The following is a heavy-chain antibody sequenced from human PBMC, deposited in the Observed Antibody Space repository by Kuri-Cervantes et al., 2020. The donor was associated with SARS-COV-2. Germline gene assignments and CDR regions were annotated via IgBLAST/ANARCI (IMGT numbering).Heavy chain of an antibody. J-gene: IGHJ4*02. Sequence: GGSLRLSCAASGFTFSYYGMHWVRQAPGKGLEWVGFVRRDGSNYYYADSVKGRFTTSRDNSKNSLYLEMNSLRPEDTAVYYCAKVETASLDYWGQGTLVTVPS. CDR1: GFTFSYYG. D-gene: IGHD3-3*01. CDR3: AKVETASLDY. CDR2: VRRDGSNY. V-gene: IGHV3-30*02.